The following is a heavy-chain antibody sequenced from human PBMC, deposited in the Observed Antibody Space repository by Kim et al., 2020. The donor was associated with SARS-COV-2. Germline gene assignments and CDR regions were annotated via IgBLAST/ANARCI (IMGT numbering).Heavy chain of an antibody. V-gene: IGHV3-11*06. D-gene: IGHD6-19*01. J-gene: IGHJ4*02. Sequence: YAASMKAHFTISRANARASLYLQMNSLRAEDTAVYYCARVLTSGWSYFDYWGQGTLVTVSS. CDR3: ARVLTSGWSYFDY.